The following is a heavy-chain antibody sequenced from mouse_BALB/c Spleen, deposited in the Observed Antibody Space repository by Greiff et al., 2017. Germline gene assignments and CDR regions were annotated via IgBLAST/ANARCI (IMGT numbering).Heavy chain of an antibody. Sequence: EVKLVESGGGLVQPGGSRKLSCAASGFTFSSFGMHWVRQAPEKGLEWVAYISSGSSTIYYADTVKGRFTISRDNPKNTLFLQMTSLRSEDTAMYYCARSVTTVVSYYAMDYWGQGTSVTVSS. J-gene: IGHJ4*01. V-gene: IGHV5-17*02. CDR3: ARSVTTVVSYYAMDY. CDR1: GFTFSSFG. D-gene: IGHD1-1*01. CDR2: ISSGSSTI.